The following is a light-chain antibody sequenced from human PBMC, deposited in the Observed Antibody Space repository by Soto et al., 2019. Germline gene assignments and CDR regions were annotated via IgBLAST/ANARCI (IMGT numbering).Light chain of an antibody. V-gene: IGKV3-20*01. CDR1: QTISNTF. Sequence: EIVLTQSPGTLCLSPGERATLSSRASQTISNTFLAWYQQRPGQAPRLLIYGASGRAAGIPDRFSGSGSGTDFTLSISRLEPEDFAVYYCQQSGSSPITFGQGTRLEIK. CDR3: QQSGSSPIT. CDR2: GAS. J-gene: IGKJ5*01.